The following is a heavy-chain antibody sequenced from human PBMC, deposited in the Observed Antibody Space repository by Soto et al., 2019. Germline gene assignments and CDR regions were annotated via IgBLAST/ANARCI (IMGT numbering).Heavy chain of an antibody. Sequence: SETLSLTCLVSGASIRGSYYSWGWVRQPPGKGLEWVGNLFSGGSTLYNPSLKSRVTISLDTSENQFSLKLNYVTAADTAVYYCARHRRYRTSSGRGVWNSFDYWGQGTLVTVSS. J-gene: IGHJ4*02. CDR2: LFSGGST. D-gene: IGHD6-6*01. CDR3: ARHRRYRTSSGRGVWNSFDY. CDR1: GASIRGSYYS. V-gene: IGHV4-39*01.